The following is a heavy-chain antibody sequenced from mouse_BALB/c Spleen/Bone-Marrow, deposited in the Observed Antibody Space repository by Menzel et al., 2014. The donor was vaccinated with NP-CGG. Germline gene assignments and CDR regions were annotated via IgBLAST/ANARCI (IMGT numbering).Heavy chain of an antibody. D-gene: IGHD2-4*01. J-gene: IGHJ4*01. CDR2: ISGGSSSI. Sequence: EVKLMESGGGLVQPGGSRKLSCAASGFTFSNFGMHWVHQAPEKGLEWVAYISGGSSSIYYGDTVKGRFTISRDNPKNTLFLQMTSLRSEDTAMYFCSRGEDYDGYAMDYWGQGTSITVSS. V-gene: IGHV5-17*02. CDR3: SRGEDYDGYAMDY. CDR1: GFTFSNFG.